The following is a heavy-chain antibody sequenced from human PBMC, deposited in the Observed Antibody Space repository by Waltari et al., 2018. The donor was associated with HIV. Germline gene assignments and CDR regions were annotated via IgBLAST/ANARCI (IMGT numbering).Heavy chain of an antibody. CDR3: ASLYCSGGSCYDY. D-gene: IGHD2-15*01. Sequence: EVQLVESGGGLVQPGGSLRLSCAASGFTFSSYWMTWVRQAPGKGVEWVANIKQDGSEKYYADSVKGRFTISRDNAKNSLYLQMNSLRAEDTAVYYCASLYCSGGSCYDYWGQGTLVTVSS. CDR1: GFTFSSYW. CDR2: IKQDGSEK. J-gene: IGHJ4*02. V-gene: IGHV3-7*01.